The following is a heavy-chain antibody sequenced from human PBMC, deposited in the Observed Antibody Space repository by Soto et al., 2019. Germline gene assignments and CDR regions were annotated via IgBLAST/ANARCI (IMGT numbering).Heavy chain of an antibody. Sequence: PGGSLRLSCAASGFTFSSYAMSWVRQAPGKGLEWVSAISGSGGSTYYADSVKGRFTISRDNSKNTLYLQMNSLRAEDTAVYYCVSSPYYDFWSGPDYDYYYGMDVWGQGTTVTVSS. CDR3: VSSPYYDFWSGPDYDYYYGMDV. D-gene: IGHD3-3*01. J-gene: IGHJ6*02. V-gene: IGHV3-23*01. CDR2: ISGSGGST. CDR1: GFTFSSYA.